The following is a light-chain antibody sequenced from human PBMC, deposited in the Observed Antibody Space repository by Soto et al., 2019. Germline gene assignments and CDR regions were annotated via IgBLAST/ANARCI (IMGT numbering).Light chain of an antibody. CDR2: GAS. V-gene: IGKV3-20*01. J-gene: IGKJ4*01. CDR3: QQYGSSPPLT. CDR1: QSVSSNY. Sequence: EIVLTQSPGTLSLSPGERATLSCRASQSVSSNYLAWYQQKPGQAPRLLIYGASSRATGIPERFSGSGSGTDFTLTIRRLEPEDFVVDYCQQYGSSPPLTFGGGTKVEIK.